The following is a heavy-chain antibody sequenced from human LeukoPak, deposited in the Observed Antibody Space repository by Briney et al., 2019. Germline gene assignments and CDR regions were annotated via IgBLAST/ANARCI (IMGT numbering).Heavy chain of an antibody. CDR2: IYTSGST. CDR1: GGSISSYY. J-gene: IGHJ3*02. CDR3: ARDTFRYYYDSSGYYKGAFDI. D-gene: IGHD3-22*01. Sequence: SETLSLTCTVSGGSISSYYWSWIRQPAGKGLEWIGRIYTSGSTNYNPSLKSRVTMSVDTSKNQFSLKLSSVTAADTAVYYCARDTFRYYYDSSGYYKGAFDIWGQRTMVTVSS. V-gene: IGHV4-4*07.